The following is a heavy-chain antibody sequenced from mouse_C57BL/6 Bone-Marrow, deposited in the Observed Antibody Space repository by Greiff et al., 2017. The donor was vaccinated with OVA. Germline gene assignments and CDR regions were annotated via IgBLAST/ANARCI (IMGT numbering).Heavy chain of an antibody. CDR2: IFPGSGST. CDR1: GYTFTDYY. CDR3: ARRGGPYWYFDV. J-gene: IGHJ1*03. Sequence: VKMMEYGSELVKPGASVKISCKASGYTFTDYYINWVKQRPGQGLEWIGWIFPGSGSTYYNEKFKGKATLTVDKSSSTAYMLLSSLTSEDSAVYFCARRGGPYWYFDVWGTGTTVTVSS. V-gene: IGHV1-75*01.